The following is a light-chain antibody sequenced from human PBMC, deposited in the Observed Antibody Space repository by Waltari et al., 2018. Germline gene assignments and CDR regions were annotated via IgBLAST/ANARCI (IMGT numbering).Light chain of an antibody. CDR3: QQYYSTPPT. J-gene: IGKJ1*01. V-gene: IGKV4-1*01. CDR2: WAS. Sequence: DIVVTQSQDSLAVSLGDRSTFNCKSRQSVLYSSNNKNYVGWYQKKPGQPPKLLIYWASTRESGVPDRFSGSGSGTDFTLTISSLQAEDVAVYYCQQYYSTPPTFGQGTKVEIK. CDR1: QSVLYSSNNKNY.